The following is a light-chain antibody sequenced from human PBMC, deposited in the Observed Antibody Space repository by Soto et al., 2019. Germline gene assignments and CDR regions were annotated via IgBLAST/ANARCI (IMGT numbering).Light chain of an antibody. Sequence: QSALTQPASVSGSPGQSITISCTGTSSDVGAYNYVSWYQQHPGKAPKLMIYDVSNRPSGVSNRFSGSKSGNTASLTISGLQAEDEADYYCISYTSSSTLGVFGGGTQLTVL. CDR3: ISYTSSSTLGV. CDR1: SSDVGAYNY. J-gene: IGLJ2*01. V-gene: IGLV2-14*01. CDR2: DVS.